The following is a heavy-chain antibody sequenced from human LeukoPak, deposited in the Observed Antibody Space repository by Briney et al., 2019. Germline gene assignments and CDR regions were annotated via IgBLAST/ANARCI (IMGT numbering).Heavy chain of an antibody. J-gene: IGHJ4*02. CDR1: GFTFSSYA. CDR2: ISSSGGSR. V-gene: IGHV3-23*01. Sequence: PGGSLRLSCAASGFTFSSYATSWVRQAPGKGLEWVSAISSSGGSRYYADSVKGRFTISRDNSKNMLYLQMSNLRAEDTAVYYCVEDKGVTVTGTFDYWGQGTLVTVSS. CDR3: VEDKGVTVTGTFDY. D-gene: IGHD6-19*01.